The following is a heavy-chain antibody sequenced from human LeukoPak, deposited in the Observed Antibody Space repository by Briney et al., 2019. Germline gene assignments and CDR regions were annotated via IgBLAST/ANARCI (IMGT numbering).Heavy chain of an antibody. V-gene: IGHV3-7*01. CDR2: IKQDGSEK. CDR3: VRDGGSAWYINGDEAFDI. J-gene: IGHJ3*02. CDR1: GFTFSSYW. Sequence: PGGSLRLSCAASGFTFSSYWMSWVRQAPGKGLEWVANIKQDGSEKYYVDSVKGRFTISRDNAKNSLYLQMNSLRAEDTAVYYCVRDGGSAWYINGDEAFDIWGQGTMVTVSS. D-gene: IGHD6-19*01.